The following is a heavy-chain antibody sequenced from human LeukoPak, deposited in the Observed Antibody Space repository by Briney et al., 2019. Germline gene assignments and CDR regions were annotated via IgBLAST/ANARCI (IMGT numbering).Heavy chain of an antibody. CDR3: ARRVTYYYDSSGYPQDY. D-gene: IGHD3-22*01. J-gene: IGHJ4*02. CDR1: GFTFSSYS. CDR2: ISSSSSYI. V-gene: IGHV3-21*04. Sequence: PGGSLRLSCAASGFTFSSYSMNWVRQAPGKGLEWVSSISSSSSYIYYADSVKGRFTISRDNAKNSLYLQMNSLRAEDTAVYYCARRVTYYYDSSGYPQDYWGQGTLVTVSS.